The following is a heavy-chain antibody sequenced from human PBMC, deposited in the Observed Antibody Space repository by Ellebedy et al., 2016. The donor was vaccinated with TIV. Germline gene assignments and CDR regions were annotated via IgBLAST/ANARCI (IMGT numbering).Heavy chain of an antibody. CDR1: GYTFTGYY. CDR3: ARDLGVGAANADAFDI. D-gene: IGHD1-26*01. J-gene: IGHJ3*02. Sequence: ASVKVSXXASGYTFTGYYIHWVRQAPGQGLEWMGWINPKSGATNYAQKFHGRVTMARDTSISTAYMELSGLGSDDTAVYYCARDLGVGAANADAFDIWGQGTMVTVSS. CDR2: INPKSGAT. V-gene: IGHV1-2*02.